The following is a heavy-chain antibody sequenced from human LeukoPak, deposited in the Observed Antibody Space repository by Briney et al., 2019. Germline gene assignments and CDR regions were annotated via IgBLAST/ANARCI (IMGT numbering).Heavy chain of an antibody. CDR1: GESMTPYY. J-gene: IGHJ5*02. CDR2: VYHTGQH. V-gene: IGHV4-4*07. CDR3: ARVSGYCSGGRCYGGQWFDP. D-gene: IGHD2-15*01. Sequence: SETLSLTCSVSGESMTPYYLTWIRQSAGKGLEWLGRVYHTGQHNYNPSLKRRLSMSLDASRNLVPLTLTSVTAADTAIYYCARVSGYCSGGRCYGGQWFDPWGQGTLVIVSS.